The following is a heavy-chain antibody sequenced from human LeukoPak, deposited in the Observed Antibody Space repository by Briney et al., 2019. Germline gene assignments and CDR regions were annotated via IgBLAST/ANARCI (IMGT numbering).Heavy chain of an antibody. CDR2: IYYSGST. CDR3: ASGCSSTSCYGFQH. D-gene: IGHD2-2*01. J-gene: IGHJ1*01. Sequence: SETLSLTCTVSGGSISSSSYYWGWIRQPPGKGLEWIGSIYYSGSTYYNPSLKSRVTISVDTSKNQFSLKLSSVTAADTAVYYCASGCSSTSCYGFQHWGQGTLVTVSS. V-gene: IGHV4-39*01. CDR1: GGSISSSSYY.